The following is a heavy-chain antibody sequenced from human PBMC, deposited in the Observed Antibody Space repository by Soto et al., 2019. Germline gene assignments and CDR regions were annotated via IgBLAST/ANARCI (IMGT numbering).Heavy chain of an antibody. J-gene: IGHJ4*02. CDR1: GGSFSGYY. CDR2: INHSGST. CDR3: ARGKGRSSHFDY. V-gene: IGHV4-34*01. D-gene: IGHD6-13*01. Sequence: PSETLSLTCAVYGGSFSGYYWSWIRQPPGKGLEWIGEINHSGSTNYNPSLKSRVTISVDTSKNQFSLKLSSVTAADTAVYYCARGKGRSSHFDYWGQGTLVTVSS.